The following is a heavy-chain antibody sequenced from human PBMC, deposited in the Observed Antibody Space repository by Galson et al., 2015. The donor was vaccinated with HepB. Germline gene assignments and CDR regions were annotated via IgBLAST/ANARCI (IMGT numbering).Heavy chain of an antibody. CDR1: GFTFSSYD. Sequence: SLRLSCAASGFTFSSYDMHWVRQATGKGLEWVSAIGTAGDTYYPGSVKGRFTISRENAKNSLYLQMNSLRAGDTAVYYCARAAAGTKYFDYWGQGTLVTVSS. J-gene: IGHJ4*02. CDR2: IGTAGDT. D-gene: IGHD6-13*01. V-gene: IGHV3-13*04. CDR3: ARAAAGTKYFDY.